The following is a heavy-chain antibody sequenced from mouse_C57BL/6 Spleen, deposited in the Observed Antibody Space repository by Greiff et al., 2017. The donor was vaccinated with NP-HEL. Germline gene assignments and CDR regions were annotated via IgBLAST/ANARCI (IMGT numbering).Heavy chain of an antibody. V-gene: IGHV5-9*01. D-gene: IGHD1-1*01. CDR1: GFTFSSYT. Sequence: EVQRVESGGGLVKPGGSLKLSCAASGFTFSSYTMSWVRQTPEKRLEWVATISGGGGNTYYPDSVKGRFTISRDNAKNTLYLQMSSLRSEDTALYYCARHDYYGSSQFAYWGQGTLVTVSA. CDR3: ARHDYYGSSQFAY. J-gene: IGHJ3*01. CDR2: ISGGGGNT.